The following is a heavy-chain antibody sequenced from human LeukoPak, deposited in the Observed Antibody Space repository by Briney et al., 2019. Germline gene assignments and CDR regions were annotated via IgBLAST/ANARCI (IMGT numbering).Heavy chain of an antibody. J-gene: IGHJ5*02. V-gene: IGHV3-11*01. Sequence: LSLTCTVSGGSISSYYWSWIRQAPGKGLEWLSYINIGGTNTHYADSVKGRFTISRDNAKKSLYLEMNNLRAEDPAVYYCATDGAGFDTWGQGVLVTVSS. CDR1: GGSISSYY. CDR3: ATDGAGFDT. CDR2: INIGGTNT.